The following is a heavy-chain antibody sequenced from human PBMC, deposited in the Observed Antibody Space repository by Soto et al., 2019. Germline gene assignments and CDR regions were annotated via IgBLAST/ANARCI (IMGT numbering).Heavy chain of an antibody. V-gene: IGHV3-23*01. CDR2: ISGSGGST. CDR1: GFTFSSYA. CDR3: ARAAGGMITFGGVIVPGY. J-gene: IGHJ4*02. D-gene: IGHD3-16*02. Sequence: GGSLRLSCAASGFTFSSYAMSWVRQAPGKGLEWVSAISGSGGSTYYADSVKGRFTISRDNSKNTLYLQMNSLRAEDTAVYYCARAAGGMITFGGVIVPGYWGQGTLVTVSS.